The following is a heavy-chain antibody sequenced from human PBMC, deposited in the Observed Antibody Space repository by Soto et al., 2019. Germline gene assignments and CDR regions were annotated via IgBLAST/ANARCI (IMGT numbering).Heavy chain of an antibody. CDR1: GFTFSSYS. Sequence: EVQLVECGGGLGKPGGSLRLSCAASGFTFSSYSMKWVRQAPGKGLEWVSSISSSSAYIFYADSVKGRFTISRDNAKNSLYLQMNSLRAEDTAVYYCARETYDSGGWSPKEGYWGQGALVTVSS. CDR2: ISSSSAYI. D-gene: IGHD3-22*01. V-gene: IGHV3-21*01. CDR3: ARETYDSGGWSPKEGY. J-gene: IGHJ4*02.